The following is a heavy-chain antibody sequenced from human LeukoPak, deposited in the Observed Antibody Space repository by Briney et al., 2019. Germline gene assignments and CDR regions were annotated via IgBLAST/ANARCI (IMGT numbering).Heavy chain of an antibody. J-gene: IGHJ6*03. CDR1: GGSISRYY. V-gene: IGHV4-59*01. CDR3: ARGPVYYYMDV. CDR2: IYYSGST. Sequence: SETLSLTCTVSGGSISRYYWNWIRQPPGKGLESIGHIYYSGSTNYNPSLKSRVTISVDTSKNQFSLKLSSVTAADTAVYYCARGPVYYYMDVWGKGTTVTISS.